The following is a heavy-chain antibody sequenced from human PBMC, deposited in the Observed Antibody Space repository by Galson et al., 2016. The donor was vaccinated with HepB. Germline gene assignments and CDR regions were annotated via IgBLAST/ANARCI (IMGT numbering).Heavy chain of an antibody. CDR2: ITSSGGTT. D-gene: IGHD3-16*01. CDR1: GFTFETFG. CDR3: GKHGGFDY. J-gene: IGHJ4*02. Sequence: SLRLSCAASGFTFETFGIHWVRQAPGKGLEWVADITSSGGTTHYADSVKGRFTISRDNSKNTLYLYMNSLRAGDTAVYYCGKHGGFDYWGQGALVTVSS. V-gene: IGHV3-23*01.